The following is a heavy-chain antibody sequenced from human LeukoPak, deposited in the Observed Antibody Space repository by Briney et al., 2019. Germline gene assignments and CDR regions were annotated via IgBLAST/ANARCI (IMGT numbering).Heavy chain of an antibody. CDR1: GFTLSSYW. Sequence: GGSLRLSCAASGFTLSSYWMSRVCPALGKGLERVTNIRQDGNEKYCVDSAKGRFTISRNNTKNSRYLQMSSMIAERTAVYYGAKWGVVMAAALDDGGQGTLVTVS. CDR2: IRQDGNEK. V-gene: IGHV3-7*01. J-gene: IGHJ4*02. CDR3: AKWGVVMAAALDD. D-gene: IGHD2-21*01.